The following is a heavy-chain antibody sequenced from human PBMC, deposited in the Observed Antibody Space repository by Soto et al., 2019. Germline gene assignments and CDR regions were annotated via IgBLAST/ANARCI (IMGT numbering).Heavy chain of an antibody. CDR3: ARDLSMVGPHYYGMDV. CDR2: ISYDGSNK. J-gene: IGHJ6*02. D-gene: IGHD3-10*02. V-gene: IGHV3-30-3*01. CDR1: GFTFSSYA. Sequence: GGSLRLSCAASGFTFSSYAMHWVRQAPGKGLEWVAVISYDGSNKYYADSVKGRFTISRDNSKNTLYLQMNSLRAEDTAVYYCARDLSMVGPHYYGMDVWGQGTTVTVSS.